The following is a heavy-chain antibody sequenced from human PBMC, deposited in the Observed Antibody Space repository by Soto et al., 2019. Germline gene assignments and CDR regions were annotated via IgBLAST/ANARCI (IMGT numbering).Heavy chain of an antibody. CDR3: AKDNRLAYCGGDCYSPFDY. CDR1: GFTFSSYA. Sequence: GGSLRLSCAASGFTFSSYAMSWVRQAPGKGLEWVSAISGSGGSTYYADSVKGRFTISRDNSKNTLYLQMNSLRAEDTAVYYCAKDNRLAYCGGDCYSPFDYWGQGTPVTVSS. J-gene: IGHJ4*02. V-gene: IGHV3-23*01. CDR2: ISGSGGST. D-gene: IGHD2-21*01.